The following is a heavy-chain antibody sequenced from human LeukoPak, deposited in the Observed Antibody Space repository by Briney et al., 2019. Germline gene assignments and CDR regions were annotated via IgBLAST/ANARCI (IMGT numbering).Heavy chain of an antibody. CDR1: GFTFSSYS. CDR3: ARVLLRYFDWEGFDP. CDR2: ISSSSSYI. V-gene: IGHV3-21*01. Sequence: PGGSLRLSCAASGFTFSSYSMNWVRQAPGKGLEWVSSISSSSSYIYYADSVKGRFTISRDNAKNSLYLQMNSLRAEDTAVYYCARVLLRYFDWEGFDPWGQGTLVTVSS. D-gene: IGHD3-9*01. J-gene: IGHJ5*02.